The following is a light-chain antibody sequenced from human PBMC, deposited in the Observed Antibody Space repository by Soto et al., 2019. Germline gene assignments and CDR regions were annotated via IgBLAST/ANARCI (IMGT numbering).Light chain of an antibody. CDR1: QSISDW. V-gene: IGKV1-5*03. Sequence: DIQMTQSPSTLSASVGDRVTITCRASQSISDWLAWYQQKPGKVPKLLIYKASNLESGVPSRFSGSGSGTDFTLTISSLQPEDFATYYCQHLNSYPITFGQGTRLEIK. J-gene: IGKJ5*01. CDR3: QHLNSYPIT. CDR2: KAS.